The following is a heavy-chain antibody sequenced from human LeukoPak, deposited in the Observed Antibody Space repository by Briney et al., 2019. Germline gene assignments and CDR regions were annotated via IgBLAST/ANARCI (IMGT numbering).Heavy chain of an antibody. CDR2: INHSGST. CDR3: ASSSSGGSCYEG. D-gene: IGHD2-15*01. J-gene: IGHJ4*02. CDR1: GGSFSGYY. V-gene: IGHV4-34*01. Sequence: SETLSLTCAVYGGSFSGYYWSWIRLPPGKGLEWIGEINHSGSTNYNPSLKSRVTISVDTSKNQFSLKLSSVTAADTAVYYCASSSSGGSCYEGWGQGTLVTVSS.